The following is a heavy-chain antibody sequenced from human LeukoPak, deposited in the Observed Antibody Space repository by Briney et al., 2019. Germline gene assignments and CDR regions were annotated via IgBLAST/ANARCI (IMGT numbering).Heavy chain of an antibody. D-gene: IGHD6-6*01. CDR2: IKQDGSEK. CDR3: ASANSSSSDYYYYYYMDV. CDR1: GFTFSSYW. J-gene: IGHJ6*03. V-gene: IGHV3-7*01. Sequence: GGSLRLSCAASGFTFSSYWMSWVRQAPGKGLEWVANIKQDGSEKYYVDSVKGRFTISRDNAKNSLYLQMNSLRAEDTAVYYCASANSSSSDYYYYYYMDVWGKGTTVTVSS.